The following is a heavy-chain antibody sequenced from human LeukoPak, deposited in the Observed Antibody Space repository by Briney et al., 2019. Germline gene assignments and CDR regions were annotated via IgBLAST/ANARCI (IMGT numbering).Heavy chain of an antibody. Sequence: GWSLRLSCAASGFTFSSYAMSWVRQAPGKGLEWVSAISGSGGSTYYADSVKGRFTISRDNSKNTLYLQMNSLRAEDTAVYYCAKHPGGVLRYFDWFDPWGQGTLVTVSS. J-gene: IGHJ5*02. D-gene: IGHD3-9*01. CDR2: ISGSGGST. CDR1: GFTFSSYA. CDR3: AKHPGGVLRYFDWFDP. V-gene: IGHV3-23*01.